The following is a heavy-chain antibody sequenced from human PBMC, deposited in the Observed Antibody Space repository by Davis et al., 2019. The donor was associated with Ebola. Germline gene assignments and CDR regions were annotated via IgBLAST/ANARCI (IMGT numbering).Heavy chain of an antibody. CDR1: GGSISSYY. J-gene: IGHJ3*02. V-gene: IGHV4-59*01. CDR2: IYYSGST. D-gene: IGHD2-8*02. Sequence: PSETLSLTCTVSGGSISSYYWSWIRQPPGKGLEWIGYIYYSGSTNYNPSLKSRVTISVDTSKNQFSLKLSSVTAADTAVYYCARSLGYGYCTGGVCQVEAFDIWGQGTMVTVSS. CDR3: ARSLGYGYCTGGVCQVEAFDI.